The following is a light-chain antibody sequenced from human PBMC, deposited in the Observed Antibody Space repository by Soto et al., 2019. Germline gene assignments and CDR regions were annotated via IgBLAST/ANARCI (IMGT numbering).Light chain of an antibody. V-gene: IGKV1-33*01. CDR3: QQYVNLPYT. CDR1: QDLTNY. J-gene: IGKJ2*01. Sequence: DIQMTQSPTSLAESVGDRVTITCQASQDLTNYLNWYQQKPGEAPKLLIYDTTTLEEGVPTRFSGGGSGTAFTFTINGLQPEDAAIYFCQQYVNLPYTFGQGTKLEIK. CDR2: DTT.